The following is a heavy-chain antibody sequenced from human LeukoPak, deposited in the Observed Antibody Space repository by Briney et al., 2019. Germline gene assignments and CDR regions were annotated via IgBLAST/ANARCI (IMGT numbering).Heavy chain of an antibody. CDR1: GFTFSSYA. CDR2: ISGSGGST. D-gene: IGHD3-22*01. CDR3: ARAKGSGYWVPADY. V-gene: IGHV3-23*01. J-gene: IGHJ4*02. Sequence: PGGSLRLSCAASGFTFSSYAMSWVRQAPGKGLEWVSAISGSGGSTYYADSVKGRFTISRDNSKNTLYLQMNSLRAEDTALYYCARAKGSGYWVPADYWGQGTLVTVSS.